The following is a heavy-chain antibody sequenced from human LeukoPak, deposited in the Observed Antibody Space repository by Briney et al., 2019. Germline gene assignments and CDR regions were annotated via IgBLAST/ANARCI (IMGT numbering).Heavy chain of an antibody. CDR1: GFTFSSSA. Sequence: GGSLRLSCAASGFTFSSSAMSWVRQAPGEGLEWISYISGSGDRIYYADSVKGRFTISRDNAKNSLYLQLNSLRAEDTAVYYCARDADHGDYGRYVWFDPWGQGTLVTVSS. CDR2: ISGSGDRI. J-gene: IGHJ5*02. V-gene: IGHV3-48*04. D-gene: IGHD4-17*01. CDR3: ARDADHGDYGRYVWFDP.